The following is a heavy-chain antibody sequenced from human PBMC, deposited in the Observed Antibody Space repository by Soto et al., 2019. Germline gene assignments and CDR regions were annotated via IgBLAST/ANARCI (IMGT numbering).Heavy chain of an antibody. CDR2: IYYSGST. J-gene: IGHJ3*02. V-gene: IGHV4-30-4*01. CDR1: GGSISSYY. Sequence: PSETLSLTCTVSGGSISSYYWSWIRQPPGKGLEWIGYIYYSGSTYYNPSLKSRVTISVDTSKNQFSLKLSSVIAADTAVYYCARFQWGDAFDIWGQGTMVAVSS. D-gene: IGHD1-26*01. CDR3: ARFQWGDAFDI.